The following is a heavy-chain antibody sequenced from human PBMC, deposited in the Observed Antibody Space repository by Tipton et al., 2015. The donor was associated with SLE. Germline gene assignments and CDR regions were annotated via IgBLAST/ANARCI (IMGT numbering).Heavy chain of an antibody. J-gene: IGHJ4*02. D-gene: IGHD3-22*01. CDR2: MNSDGSNI. Sequence: SLRLSCAASGFTFSSYAMTWVRQAPGKGLVWVSRMNSDGSNIGYADSVKGRFTISRDNAKNTLYLQMNSLRAEDTAVYYCTRGGSGYSLNWGQGTLVTVSS. V-gene: IGHV3-74*01. CDR3: TRGGSGYSLN. CDR1: GFTFSSYA.